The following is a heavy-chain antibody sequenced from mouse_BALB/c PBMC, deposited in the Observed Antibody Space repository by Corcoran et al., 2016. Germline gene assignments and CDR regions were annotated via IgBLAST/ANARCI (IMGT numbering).Heavy chain of an antibody. Sequence: LVKTGASVKISCKASGYSFTGYYMHWVQQSHGKSLEWIGYISCYNGATSYNQKFKGKATFTVDTSSSTAYMQFNSLTSEDSAVYYCARSDYYGRSNYAMDYWGQGTSVTVSS. CDR3: ARSDYYGRSNYAMDY. V-gene: IGHV1S34*01. CDR1: GYSFTGYY. CDR2: ISCYNGAT. J-gene: IGHJ4*01. D-gene: IGHD1-1*01.